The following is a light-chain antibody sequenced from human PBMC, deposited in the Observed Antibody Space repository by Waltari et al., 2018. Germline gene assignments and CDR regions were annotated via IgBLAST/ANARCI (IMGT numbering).Light chain of an antibody. CDR2: AVS. CDR3: QQLSGYPFT. J-gene: IGKJ3*01. V-gene: IGKV1-9*01. Sequence: DIQLTQSPSFLSASVGDRVTITCRASQDISTYLAWYQQKPGKAPKHLIHAVSTLQAGGPSRFSCGGSGTEFTLTISSLQPEDFATYYCQQLSGYPFTFGPGTKVDIK. CDR1: QDISTY.